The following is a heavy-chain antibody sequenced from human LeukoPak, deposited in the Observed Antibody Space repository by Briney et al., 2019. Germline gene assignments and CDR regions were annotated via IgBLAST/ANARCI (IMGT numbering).Heavy chain of an antibody. CDR3: ARARSGYDY. CDR2: INDDGSST. Sequence: GGALRLSCAASGFTFTNYWMHWVRQAPGKGLVWVSRINDDGSSTSYADSVKGRVTISRDNAKNTLYLQMNSLRAQDTAVYYCARARSGYDYWGQGTLVTVSS. V-gene: IGHV3-74*01. J-gene: IGHJ4*02. D-gene: IGHD3-22*01. CDR1: GFTFTNYW.